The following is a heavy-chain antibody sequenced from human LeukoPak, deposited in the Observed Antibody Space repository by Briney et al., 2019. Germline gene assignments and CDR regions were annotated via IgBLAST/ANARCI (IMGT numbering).Heavy chain of an antibody. CDR2: ISYDGSNK. Sequence: GGSLRLSYAASGFTFSSYGMHWVRQAPGKGLEWVAVISYDGSNKYYADSVKGRFTISRDNSKNTLYLQMNSLRAEDTAVYYCAKDHSLARPYYYYGMDVWGQGTTVTVSS. CDR1: GFTFSSYG. V-gene: IGHV3-30*18. CDR3: AKDHSLARPYYYYGMDV. D-gene: IGHD6-13*01. J-gene: IGHJ6*02.